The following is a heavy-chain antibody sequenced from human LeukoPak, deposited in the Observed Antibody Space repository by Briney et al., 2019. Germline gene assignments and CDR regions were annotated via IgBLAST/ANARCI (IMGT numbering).Heavy chain of an antibody. V-gene: IGHV3-11*04. Sequence: GGSLRLSCAASGFTFSDYYMSWIRQAPGKGLEWVSYISSSGSTIYYADSVKGRFTISRDNAKNSLYLQMNSLRAEDTAVYYCARDGDIVVVPAAFEGYFDYWGQGTLVTVSS. CDR3: ARDGDIVVVPAAFEGYFDY. CDR1: GFTFSDYY. CDR2: ISSSGSTI. D-gene: IGHD2-2*01. J-gene: IGHJ4*02.